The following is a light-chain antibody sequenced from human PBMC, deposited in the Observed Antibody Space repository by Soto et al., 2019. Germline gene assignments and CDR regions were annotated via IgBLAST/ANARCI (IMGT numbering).Light chain of an antibody. CDR1: QSVSSY. J-gene: IGKJ3*01. CDR2: DAS. CDR3: QQLNNWLGFT. V-gene: IGKV3-11*01. Sequence: EIVLTQSPATLSLSPGERATLSCMASQSVSSYLAWYQQNPGQAPRLLSYDASSRATVIPARFSGSGSGTHFHLTIRRLDTHYVAVDYCQQLNNWLGFTCGPWTKVDIK.